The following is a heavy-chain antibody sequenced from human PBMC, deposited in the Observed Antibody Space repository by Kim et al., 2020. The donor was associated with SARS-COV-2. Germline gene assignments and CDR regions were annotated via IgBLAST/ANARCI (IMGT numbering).Heavy chain of an antibody. CDR3: FGYRRSQSSYMDV. Sequence: GGSLRLSCVGSGFTFDDYAMHWVRQAPGKSLEWVAATSWNGANSGYADSLKGRFTISRDNTKNALYLQMSNLRTDDTGVYFCFGYRRSQSSYMDVWGKGT. CDR2: TSWNGANS. J-gene: IGHJ6*03. D-gene: IGHD5-18*01. V-gene: IGHV3-9*01. CDR1: GFTFDDYA.